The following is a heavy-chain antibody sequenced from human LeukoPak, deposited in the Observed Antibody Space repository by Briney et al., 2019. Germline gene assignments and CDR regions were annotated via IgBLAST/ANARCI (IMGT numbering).Heavy chain of an antibody. D-gene: IGHD2-21*02. Sequence: GGSLRLSCAASGFTFSSYEMNWVRQAPGKGLEWVSYISTTGSSIYYADSVKGRFTISRDNVKNLLYLQMNSLRAEDTAVYYCARDWRTYCGGDCYSASNWFDPWGQGTLVTVSS. CDR3: ARDWRTYCGGDCYSASNWFDP. J-gene: IGHJ5*02. CDR1: GFTFSSYE. V-gene: IGHV3-48*03. CDR2: ISTTGSSI.